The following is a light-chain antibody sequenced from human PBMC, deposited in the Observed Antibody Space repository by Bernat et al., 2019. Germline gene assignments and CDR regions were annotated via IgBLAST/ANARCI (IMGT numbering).Light chain of an antibody. CDR3: NSWTTNDFYV. CDR1: SSDVGGFND. J-gene: IGLJ1*01. CDR2: DVS. Sequence: HSALTQPASVSGDPGQSITISCTGTSSDVGGFNDVSWYQQHPGKDPKLMISDVSDRPSVVSNRFSGTTSGNTAFLTISGLQAEDEADYYCNSWTTNDFYVFGTGSKVTVI. V-gene: IGLV2-14*03.